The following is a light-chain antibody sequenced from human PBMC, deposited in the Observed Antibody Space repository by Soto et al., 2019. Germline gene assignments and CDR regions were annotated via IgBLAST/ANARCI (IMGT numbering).Light chain of an antibody. CDR2: GAS. CDR3: QEYINWPRLT. J-gene: IGKJ4*01. CDR1: QSVSID. V-gene: IGKV3-15*01. Sequence: EIVMTQSPATVPVSPGERVTLSCRASQSVSIDLAWYQQKPGQAPRLLIYGASTRATDIPPSFTGSGSGTEFTLTISSLQSEDIAVYYCQEYINWPRLTFGGGTKVEIK.